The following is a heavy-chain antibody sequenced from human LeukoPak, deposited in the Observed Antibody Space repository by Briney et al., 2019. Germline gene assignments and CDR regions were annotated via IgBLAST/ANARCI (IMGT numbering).Heavy chain of an antibody. Sequence: SETLSLTCTVSGGSISSSNWWSWVRQPPGKGLEWIGEIYHSGSTNYNPSLKSRVTISVDKSKNQFSLKLSSVTAADTAVYYCARDRDGSYYFDYWGQGTLVTVSS. CDR2: IYHSGST. CDR1: GGSISSSNW. J-gene: IGHJ4*02. CDR3: ARDRDGSYYFDY. V-gene: IGHV4-4*02. D-gene: IGHD1-26*01.